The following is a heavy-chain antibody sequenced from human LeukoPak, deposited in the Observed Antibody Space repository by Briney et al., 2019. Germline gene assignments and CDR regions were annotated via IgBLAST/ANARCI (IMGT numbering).Heavy chain of an antibody. D-gene: IGHD6-13*01. V-gene: IGHV3-9*01. J-gene: IGHJ1*01. CDR3: AKDGGGSSSWYGNFQH. CDR1: GFTFDDYA. CDR2: ISWNSGSI. Sequence: GGSLRLSYAASGFTFDDYAMHWVRQAPGKGLEWVSGISWNSGSIGYADSVKGRFTISRDNAKNSLYLQMNSLRAEDTALYYCAKDGGGSSSWYGNFQHWGQGTLVTVSS.